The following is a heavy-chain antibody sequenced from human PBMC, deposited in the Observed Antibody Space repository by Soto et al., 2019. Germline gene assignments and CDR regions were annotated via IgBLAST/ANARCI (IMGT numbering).Heavy chain of an antibody. CDR3: ARDPHTYYYDSSGYPTPTGSFDY. CDR1: GGSISSGGYY. D-gene: IGHD3-22*01. CDR2: IYYSGST. Sequence: SETLSLTCTVSGGSISSGGYYWSWIRQHPGKGLEWIGYIYYSGSTYYNPSLKSRVTISVDTSKNQFSLKLSSVTAADTAVYYCARDPHTYYYDSSGYPTPTGSFDYWGQGTLVTVS. V-gene: IGHV4-31*03. J-gene: IGHJ4*02.